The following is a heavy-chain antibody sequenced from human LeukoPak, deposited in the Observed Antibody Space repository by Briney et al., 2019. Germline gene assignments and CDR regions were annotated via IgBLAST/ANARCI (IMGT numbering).Heavy chain of an antibody. D-gene: IGHD6-19*01. V-gene: IGHV3-9*01. CDR1: GLTFDDYA. Sequence: GGSLRLSCAASGLTFDDYAMHWVRQAPGKGLEWVSGISWNSGSIGYADSVKGRFTISRDNAKNSLYLQMNSLRAEDTAVYYCAKDFSGLGYYFDYWGQGILVTVSS. J-gene: IGHJ4*02. CDR2: ISWNSGSI. CDR3: AKDFSGLGYYFDY.